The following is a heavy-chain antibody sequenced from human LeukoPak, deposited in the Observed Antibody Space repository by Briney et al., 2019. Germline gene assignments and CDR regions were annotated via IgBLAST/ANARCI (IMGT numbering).Heavy chain of an antibody. J-gene: IGHJ4*02. CDR3: ARGYGSGSYPIDY. V-gene: IGHV3-33*01. Sequence: GGSLRLSCAASGFTFSNYGMHWVRQAPGKGLEWVAVIWYDGSNKYYADSVKGRFTISRDNSKNTLYVQMNSLRAEDTAVYYCARGYGSGSYPIDYWGQGTVVTVSS. CDR1: GFTFSNYG. CDR2: IWYDGSNK. D-gene: IGHD3-10*01.